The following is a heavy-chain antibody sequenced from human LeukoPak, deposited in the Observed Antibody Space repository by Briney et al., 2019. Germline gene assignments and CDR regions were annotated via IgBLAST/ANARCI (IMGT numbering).Heavy chain of an antibody. CDR3: ARFNEDDSSGYYAAQAYAFDI. CDR1: GYSISSGYY. V-gene: IGHV4-38-2*02. CDR2: IYYSGST. D-gene: IGHD3-22*01. Sequence: ASETLSLTCTVSGYSISSGYYWGWIRPPPGKGLEWIGSIYYSGSTYYNPSLKSRVTISVDTSKNQFSLKLSSVTAADTAVYYCARFNEDDSSGYYAAQAYAFDIWGQGTMVTVSS. J-gene: IGHJ3*02.